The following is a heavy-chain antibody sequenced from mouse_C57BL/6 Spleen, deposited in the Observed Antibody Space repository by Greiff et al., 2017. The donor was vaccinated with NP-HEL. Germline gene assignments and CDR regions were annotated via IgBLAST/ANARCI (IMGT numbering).Heavy chain of an antibody. D-gene: IGHD1-1*01. V-gene: IGHV1-26*01. CDR1: GYTFTDYY. J-gene: IGHJ4*01. CDR3: ARRGYYGSRWAMDY. Sequence: VQLQQSGPELVKPGASVKISCKASGYTFTDYYMNWVKQSHGKSLEWIGDINPNNGGTSYNQKFKGKATLTVDKSSSTAYMELRSLTSEDSAVYYCARRGYYGSRWAMDYWGQGTSVTVSS. CDR2: INPNNGGT.